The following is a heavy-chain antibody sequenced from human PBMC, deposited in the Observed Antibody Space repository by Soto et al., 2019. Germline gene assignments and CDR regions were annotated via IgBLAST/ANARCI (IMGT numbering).Heavy chain of an antibody. CDR1: GLTFSNYG. J-gene: IGHJ4*02. Sequence: EAQLLESGGGLIRPGGSLRLSCAGSGLTFSNYGLTWVRQAQGKGLEWFSSISGDGTGTYYADSVKGRFTISRDNSKNMMYLQMNSLRAEDTAMYHCAKDPNGDYVGAFDDCGQGTLVTVSS. D-gene: IGHD2-21*02. V-gene: IGHV3-23*01. CDR3: AKDPNGDYVGAFDD. CDR2: ISGDGTGT.